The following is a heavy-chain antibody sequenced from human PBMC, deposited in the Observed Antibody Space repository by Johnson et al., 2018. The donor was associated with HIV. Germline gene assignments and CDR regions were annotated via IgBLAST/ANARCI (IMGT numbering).Heavy chain of an antibody. CDR3: ARAGVGAGAFDI. CDR2: SGSGGST. Sequence: VQLVESGGGLIQPGGSLRLSCAASGFTVSSNYMSWVRQAPGKGLEWVSAISGSGGSTYYADSVKGRFTISRDNSKNILYLQMNSLRAGDTAVYYCARAGVGAGAFDIWGQGTMVTVSS. V-gene: IGHV3-53*01. CDR1: GFTVSSNY. J-gene: IGHJ3*02. D-gene: IGHD1-26*01.